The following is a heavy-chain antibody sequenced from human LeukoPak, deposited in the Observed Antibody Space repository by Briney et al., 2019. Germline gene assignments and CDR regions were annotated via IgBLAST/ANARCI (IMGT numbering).Heavy chain of an antibody. CDR3: ARGENNYGYYYFDY. J-gene: IGHJ4*02. CDR1: GFTFSSYS. D-gene: IGHD5-24*01. Sequence: PGGSLRLSCAASGFTFSSYSMNWVRQAPGKGLEWVPSISRSSNYIYYADSVKGRFTISRDNAKNSLYLQINSLRAEDTSVYYCARGENNYGYYYFDYWGQGTLVTVSS. CDR2: ISRSSNYI. V-gene: IGHV3-21*01.